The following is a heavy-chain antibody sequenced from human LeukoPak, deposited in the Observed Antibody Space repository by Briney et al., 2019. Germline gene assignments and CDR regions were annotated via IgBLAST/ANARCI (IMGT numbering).Heavy chain of an antibody. CDR3: AKDAFVSYFDY. CDR1: GFTFSICA. J-gene: IGHJ4*02. D-gene: IGHD2-21*01. CDR2: ISGSGDNT. Sequence: GGSLRLSCAASGFTFSICAMNWVRQAPGKGPEWVSGISGSGDNTYCADSVKGRFTISRDNSKNMLYLQMNSLRAEDTAVYYCAKDAFVSYFDYWGQGILVTVSS. V-gene: IGHV3-23*01.